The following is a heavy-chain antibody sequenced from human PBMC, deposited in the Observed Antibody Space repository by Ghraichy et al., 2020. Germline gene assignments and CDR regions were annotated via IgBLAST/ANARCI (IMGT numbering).Heavy chain of an antibody. D-gene: IGHD5-24*01. CDR3: AKDLGDGYTLFDY. V-gene: IGHV3-23*01. CDR1: GFNFQYYA. Sequence: GDSLNISCAASGFNFQYYAMSWVRQAPGKGLEWVSGITGSGGSTHYAVSVKGRFTISRDNSKNTLFLQMKSLRAEDTAVYYCAKDLGDGYTLFDYWGQGTLVTVSS. CDR2: ITGSGGST. J-gene: IGHJ4*02.